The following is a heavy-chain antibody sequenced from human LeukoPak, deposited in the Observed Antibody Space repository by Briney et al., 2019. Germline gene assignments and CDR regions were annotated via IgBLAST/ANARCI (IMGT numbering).Heavy chain of an antibody. CDR1: GFTFSQFD. J-gene: IGHJ4*02. V-gene: IGHV3-30*02. CDR3: ARLVVVTAVPYYFDY. CDR2: IRFDGSNK. Sequence: GGSLRLSCATSGFTFSQFDIHWVRQAPGKGLEWVALIRFDGSNKFYADSVKGRFTISRDNSKNTLYLQMNSLRAEDTAVYYCARLVVVTAVPYYFDYWGQGTLVTVSS. D-gene: IGHD2-21*02.